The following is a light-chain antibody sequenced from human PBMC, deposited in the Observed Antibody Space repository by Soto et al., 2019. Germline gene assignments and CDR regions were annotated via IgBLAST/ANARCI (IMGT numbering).Light chain of an antibody. V-gene: IGKV3-20*01. CDR3: QQYVSSVT. CDR1: QSVDSSF. CDR2: GAS. Sequence: EIVLTQSPGSLSLSPGERATLSCRASQSVDSSFFAWYQQKHGQAPRLLIYGASNRATGSPDRFSGRGSGTDFTLTITRLEPEDFAVYYCQQYVSSVTFGQGTKVEIK. J-gene: IGKJ1*01.